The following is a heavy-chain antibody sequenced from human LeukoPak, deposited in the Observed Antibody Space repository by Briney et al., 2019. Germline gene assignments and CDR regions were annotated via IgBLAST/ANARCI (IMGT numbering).Heavy chain of an antibody. Sequence: GGSLRLSCAASGLTFSSYSMNWVRQAPGKGLEWVSTIGGTGVRTYYADSVKGRFTISRDNSKNTLYLQINSLRAEDTAVYFCAKDRLGGPYFFHYWGQGTLVTVSS. CDR1: GLTFSSYS. CDR3: AKDRLGGPYFFHY. V-gene: IGHV3-23*01. J-gene: IGHJ4*02. D-gene: IGHD3-16*01. CDR2: IGGTGVRT.